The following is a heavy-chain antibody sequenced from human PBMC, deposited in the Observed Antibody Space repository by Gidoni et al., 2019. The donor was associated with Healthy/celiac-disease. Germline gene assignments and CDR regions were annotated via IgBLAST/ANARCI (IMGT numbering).Heavy chain of an antibody. D-gene: IGHD4-17*01. J-gene: IGHJ4*02. V-gene: IGHV3-21*01. CDR3: SRVETDGDYGSPFDY. Sequence: EVQLVESGGGLVKPVWSLRLSRAASGFTSSSYSMNWVPQAPGKGLEWVSSISSSSSYIYYADSVKGRFTISRDNAKDSLYLQMNSLRAEDTAVYYCSRVETDGDYGSPFDYWGQGTLVTVSS. CDR2: ISSSSSYI. CDR1: GFTSSSYS.